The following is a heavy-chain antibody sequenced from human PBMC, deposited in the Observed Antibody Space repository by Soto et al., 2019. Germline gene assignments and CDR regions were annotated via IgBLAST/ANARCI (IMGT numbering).Heavy chain of an antibody. V-gene: IGHV1-18*01. J-gene: IGHJ6*02. CDR3: ARDHTHEELLWFGEPTQELYYYYYGMDV. D-gene: IGHD3-10*01. CDR2: ISAYNGNT. CDR1: GYTFTSYG. Sequence: ASVKVSCKASGYTFTSYGISWVRQAPGQGLEWMGWISAYNGNTNYAQKLQGRVTMTTDTSTSTAYMELRSLRSDDTAVYYCARDHTHEELLWFGEPTQELYYYYYGMDVWGQGTTVTVSS.